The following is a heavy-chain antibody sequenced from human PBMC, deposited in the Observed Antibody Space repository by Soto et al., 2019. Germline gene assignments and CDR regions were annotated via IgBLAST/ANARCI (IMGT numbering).Heavy chain of an antibody. J-gene: IGHJ5*02. CDR1: CNSISSGGYY. V-gene: IGHV4-31*03. Sequence: PSETLSLTCTVSCNSISSGGYYWSWIRQHPGKGLEWIGYIYYSGSTYYNPSLKSRVTISVDTSKNQFSLKLSSVTAADTAVYYCAREVRGVIIRDNWFDPWGQGTLVTVSS. D-gene: IGHD3-10*01. CDR3: AREVRGVIIRDNWFDP. CDR2: IYYSGST.